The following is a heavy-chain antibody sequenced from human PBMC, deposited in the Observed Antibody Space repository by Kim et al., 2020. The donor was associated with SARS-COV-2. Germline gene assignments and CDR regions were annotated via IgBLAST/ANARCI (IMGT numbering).Heavy chain of an antibody. CDR1: GGSFSGYY. J-gene: IGHJ5*02. CDR3: ARGPGRWYYYDSSGFGRWWFDP. CDR2: INHSGST. V-gene: IGHV4-34*01. D-gene: IGHD3-22*01. Sequence: SETLSLTCAVYGGSFSGYYWSWIRQPPGKGLEWIGEINHSGSTNYNPSLKSRVTISVDTSKNQFSLKLSSVTAADTAVYYCARGPGRWYYYDSSGFGRWWFDPWGQGTLVTVSS.